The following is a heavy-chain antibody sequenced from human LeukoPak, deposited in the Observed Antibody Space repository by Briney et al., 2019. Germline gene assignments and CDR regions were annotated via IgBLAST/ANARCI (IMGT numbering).Heavy chain of an antibody. Sequence: PLETLSLTCTVSGGSISSYYWSWIRQPPGEGLEWIGYIYTSGSTNYNPSLKSRVTISVDTSKNQFSLKLTSVTAADTAVYYCASLLWFGDYYYFDYWGQGTLATVSS. J-gene: IGHJ4*02. CDR1: GGSISSYY. V-gene: IGHV4-4*09. D-gene: IGHD3-10*01. CDR3: ASLLWFGDYYYFDY. CDR2: IYTSGST.